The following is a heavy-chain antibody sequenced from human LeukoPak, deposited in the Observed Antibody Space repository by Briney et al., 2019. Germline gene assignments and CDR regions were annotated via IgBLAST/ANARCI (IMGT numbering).Heavy chain of an antibody. CDR2: IIPILGIA. Sequence: ASVKVSCKASGGTFSSYAISWVRQAPGQGLEWMGRIIPILGIANYAQKFQGRVTITADKSTSTAYMELSSLRSEDTAVYYCARDHYYDSSASTPTLAFDIWGQGTMVTVS. CDR3: ARDHYYDSSASTPTLAFDI. J-gene: IGHJ3*02. CDR1: GGTFSSYA. D-gene: IGHD3-22*01. V-gene: IGHV1-69*04.